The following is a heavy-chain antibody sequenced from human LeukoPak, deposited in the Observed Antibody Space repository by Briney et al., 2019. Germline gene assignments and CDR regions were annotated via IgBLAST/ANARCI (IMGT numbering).Heavy chain of an antibody. CDR3: ARQFSEF. CDR2: IYPDDSQT. D-gene: IGHD3-10*01. Sequence: GESLKISCKASGXNFFTYWSGWVRQIPGKGLEWMAIIYPDDSQTRYSPSLEGQFTISADKSINTAYLRWSSLKASDTAIYYCARQFSEFWGQGTLVTVSS. J-gene: IGHJ4*02. CDR1: GXNFFTYW. V-gene: IGHV5-51*01.